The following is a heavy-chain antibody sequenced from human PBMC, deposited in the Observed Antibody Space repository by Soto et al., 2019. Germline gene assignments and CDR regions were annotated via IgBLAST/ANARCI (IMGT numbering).Heavy chain of an antibody. J-gene: IGHJ4*02. CDR1: GFTFSTYD. D-gene: IGHD2-15*01. V-gene: IGHV3-30*18. CDR3: AKVSISKSSAVTFDS. Sequence: QVQLVESGGGMVQPGWSLRLSCTVSGFTFSTYDMHWVRQAPGKGLEWVAVVSYDAGYKNYADSVKGRFTISRDNSKNTLYLQMNGLRPEDTAVYYCAKVSISKSSAVTFDSWGQGTLVTVSS. CDR2: VSYDAGYK.